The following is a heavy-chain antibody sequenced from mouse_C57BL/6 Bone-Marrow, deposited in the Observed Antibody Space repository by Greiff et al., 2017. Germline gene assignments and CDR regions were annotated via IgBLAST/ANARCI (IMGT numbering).Heavy chain of an antibody. J-gene: IGHJ3*01. CDR2: INSDGGST. V-gene: IGHV5-2*01. CDR3: ARHGATAY. CDR1: EYDFPSHY. Sequence: EVHLLQSGGGLVQPGASLKLSCESTEYDFPSHYMSWVRKTPEQRLELVAAINSDGGSTYYPDTMERRFIISRDNTKKTLYLQMSSLTSEDTALCYCARHGATAYWGQGTLVTVSA. D-gene: IGHD1-1*01.